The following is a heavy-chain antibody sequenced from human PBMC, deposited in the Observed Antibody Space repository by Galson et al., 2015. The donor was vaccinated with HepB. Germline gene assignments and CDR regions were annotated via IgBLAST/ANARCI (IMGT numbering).Heavy chain of an antibody. CDR3: ARLERDGYNPCYFDY. V-gene: IGHV4-39*01. D-gene: IGHD5-24*01. CDR2: IYYSGST. J-gene: IGHJ4*02. CDR1: GGSISSSSYY. Sequence: ETLSLTCTVSGGSISSSSYYWGWIRQPPGKGLEWIGSIYYSGSTYYNPSLKSRVTISVDTSKNQFSLKLSSVTAADTAVYYCARLERDGYNPCYFDYWGQGTLVTVSS.